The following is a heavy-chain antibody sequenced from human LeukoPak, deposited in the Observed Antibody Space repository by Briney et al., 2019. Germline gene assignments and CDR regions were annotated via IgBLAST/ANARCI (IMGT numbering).Heavy chain of an antibody. Sequence: GGSLRLSCAASGFTFSNYGMNWVRQAPGRGLEWVSGISGSGGSTYYADSVKGRFTISRDNSKYALYLQVNSLRAEDTAIYYCAKKRVLVVPAADFDYWGQGTLVTVSS. V-gene: IGHV3-23*01. CDR2: ISGSGGST. CDR3: AKKRVLVVPAADFDY. D-gene: IGHD2-2*01. CDR1: GFTFSNYG. J-gene: IGHJ4*02.